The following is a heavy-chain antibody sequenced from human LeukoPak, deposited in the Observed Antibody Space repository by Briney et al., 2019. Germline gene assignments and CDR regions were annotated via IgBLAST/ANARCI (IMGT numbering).Heavy chain of an antibody. J-gene: IGHJ5*02. V-gene: IGHV3-23*01. D-gene: IGHD2-2*01. CDR2: ISGSGGPT. CDR3: ARGGYCSSTSCYWGSFDP. CDR1: GFTFSNYA. Sequence: GGSLRLSCAASGFTFSNYAMNSVRQAPGKGLELVSSISGSGGPTYYADSVKGRFTISRDNSKSTLYLQMNSLRAEDTAVYYCARGGYCSSTSCYWGSFDPWGQGTLVTVSS.